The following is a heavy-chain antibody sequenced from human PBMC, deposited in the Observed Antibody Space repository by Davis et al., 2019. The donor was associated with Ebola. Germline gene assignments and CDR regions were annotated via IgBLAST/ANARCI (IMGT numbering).Heavy chain of an antibody. J-gene: IGHJ6*02. CDR3: ARIDSSGWYGDYGMDV. D-gene: IGHD6-19*01. CDR1: GFSLGSYGMG. CDR2: IYWDDDK. Sequence: SGPTLVKPTQTLTLTCTFSGFSLGSYGMGVGWIRQPPGKALEWLALIYWDDDKRYSPSLKTRLTISKDTSKNQVVLTMTNMDPVDTATYYCARIDSSGWYGDYGMDVWGQGTTVTVSS. V-gene: IGHV2-5*02.